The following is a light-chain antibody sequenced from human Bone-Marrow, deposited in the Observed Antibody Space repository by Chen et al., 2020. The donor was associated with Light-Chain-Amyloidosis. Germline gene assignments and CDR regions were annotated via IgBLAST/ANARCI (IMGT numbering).Light chain of an antibody. CDR3: QSADSSGTYEVI. J-gene: IGLJ2*01. CDR2: RDT. V-gene: IGLV3-25*03. Sequence: SYELTQPPSVAVSTGQTARITCSGDDLPTKYAYWYQQKPGQAPVLVIHRDTERPSGISERFSGSSSGTTATLTISGVQAEDEADYHCQSADSSGTYEVIFGGGNKLTVL. CDR1: DLPTKY.